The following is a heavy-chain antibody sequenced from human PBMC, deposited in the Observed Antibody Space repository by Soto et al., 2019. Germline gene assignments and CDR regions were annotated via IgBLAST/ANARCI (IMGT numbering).Heavy chain of an antibody. Sequence: PGGSLRLSCAASGFTFSDHSMDWVRQAPGKGLDWVGRTRDKAMSYTTEYAASVKGRFTISRDDSKNSLYLQMNSLKIEDTAVYYCASLIDDYWGQGTLVTVSS. CDR2: TRDKAMSYTT. CDR3: ASLIDDY. V-gene: IGHV3-72*01. J-gene: IGHJ4*02. CDR1: GFTFSDHS.